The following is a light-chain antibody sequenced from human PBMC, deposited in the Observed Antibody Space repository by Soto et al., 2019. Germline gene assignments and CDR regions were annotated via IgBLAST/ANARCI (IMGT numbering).Light chain of an antibody. J-gene: IGKJ4*01. CDR2: DAS. CDR3: QHRRYWPQLT. Sequence: EIVLTQSPANLSLSPGESTTLSCRASQSVSSYLAWYQQKPGQAPRLLIYDASNRATGIPARFSGSGSWTTFSLTIISLEPEDFAIYYCQHRRYWPQLTFGGGTTVEFK. V-gene: IGKV3-11*01. CDR1: QSVSSY.